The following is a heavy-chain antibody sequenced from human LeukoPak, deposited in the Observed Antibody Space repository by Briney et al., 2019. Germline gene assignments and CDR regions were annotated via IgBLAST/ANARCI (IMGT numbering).Heavy chain of an antibody. CDR1: GFTFSDYG. Sequence: PGRSLRLSCAASGFTFSDYGIHWVRQAPGKGLEWVAVLSPHGNYEYYADSVQGRFTISRDDSKNTVYLQMSSLRDEDTAVYYCARDWIDRSLDYWGQGTLVTVSS. J-gene: IGHJ4*02. V-gene: IGHV3-33*01. D-gene: IGHD2-2*03. CDR3: ARDWIDRSLDY. CDR2: LSPHGNYE.